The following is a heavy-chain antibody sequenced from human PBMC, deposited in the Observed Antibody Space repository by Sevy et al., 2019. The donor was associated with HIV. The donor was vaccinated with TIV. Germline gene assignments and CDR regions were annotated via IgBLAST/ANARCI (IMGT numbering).Heavy chain of an antibody. D-gene: IGHD6-13*01. CDR1: GFTFSSYG. Sequence: GGSLRLSCAASGFTFSSYGMHWVRQAPGKGLEWVAFIRYDGSNKYYADSVKGRFTISRDNSKNTLYLQMNSLRAEDTAVYYCAKSRKQQLVPVYYYYMDVLGKGTTVTVSS. CDR3: AKSRKQQLVPVYYYYMDV. J-gene: IGHJ6*03. CDR2: IRYDGSNK. V-gene: IGHV3-30*02.